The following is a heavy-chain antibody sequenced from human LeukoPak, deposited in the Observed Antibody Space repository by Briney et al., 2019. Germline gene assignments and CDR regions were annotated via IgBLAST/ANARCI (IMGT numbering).Heavy chain of an antibody. V-gene: IGHV3-30*18. CDR1: GFTFSNYA. Sequence: GRSLRLSCAASGFTFSNYAMHWVRQAPGKGLEWVAVISYGGTNKYYADSVKGRFTISRDNSKNTLFLQMNSLRPEDTAVYYCAKGEGGDSGWYGDYWGQGTLVTVSS. D-gene: IGHD6-19*01. CDR2: ISYGGTNK. CDR3: AKGEGGDSGWYGDY. J-gene: IGHJ4*02.